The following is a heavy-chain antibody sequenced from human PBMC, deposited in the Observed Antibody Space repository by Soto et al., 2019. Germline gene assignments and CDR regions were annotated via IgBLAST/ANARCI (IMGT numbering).Heavy chain of an antibody. V-gene: IGHV1-2*06. CDR1: GYTFTDYY. CDR3: ARVNGDAPPRGMDV. J-gene: IGHJ6*02. Sequence: QVQLVQSGAEVKKPGASVKVSCKASGYTFTDYYMHWVRQAPGQGLEWMGRINPKSGDTKYAEKCXAXVXXTRDTSISTAYMEVTRLRSDDTTVYYCARVNGDAPPRGMDVWGQGTTVTVSS. CDR2: INPKSGDT. D-gene: IGHD2-21*02.